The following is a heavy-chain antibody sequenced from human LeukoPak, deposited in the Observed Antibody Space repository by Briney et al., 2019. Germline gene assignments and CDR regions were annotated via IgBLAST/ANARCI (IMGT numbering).Heavy chain of an antibody. CDR2: ISGSGGST. V-gene: IGHV3-23*01. Sequence: GGSLRLSCAASGFTFSSYSMNWIRQAPGKGLEWVSAISGSGGSTYYADSVKGRFTISRDNSKNTLYLQMNSLRAEDTAVYYCAKNPTSGSYYVVFDYWGQGTLVTVSS. D-gene: IGHD1-26*01. CDR3: AKNPTSGSYYVVFDY. CDR1: GFTFSSYS. J-gene: IGHJ4*02.